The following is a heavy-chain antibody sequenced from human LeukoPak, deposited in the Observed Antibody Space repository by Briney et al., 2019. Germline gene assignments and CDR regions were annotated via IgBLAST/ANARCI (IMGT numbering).Heavy chain of an antibody. V-gene: IGHV4-31*11. Sequence: SQTLSLTCVVSGDSIVRGGYCWSWIRQRPGKGLEWIGSIHDRGNTFYNPSLKSRIAISADTSKTQFSLKVTSVTAADTAVYYCARDGAAAPPHNYYGMDVWGQGTTVTVSS. CDR3: ARDGAAAPPHNYYGMDV. J-gene: IGHJ6*01. CDR1: GDSIVRGGYC. CDR2: IHDRGNT. D-gene: IGHD6-13*01.